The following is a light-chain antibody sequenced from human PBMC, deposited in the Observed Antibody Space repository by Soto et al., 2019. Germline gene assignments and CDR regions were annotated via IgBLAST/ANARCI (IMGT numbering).Light chain of an antibody. V-gene: IGKV1-5*03. Sequence: DIQMTQSPSTLSTFVGDRVTITCRASQSISTSLAWYQQKPRKAPKLLIYLASTLESGVPARFSGSGSATEFTPSISSLQPDDFATYYCQQYGSSSRTFGQGTKVDIK. CDR2: LAS. J-gene: IGKJ1*01. CDR3: QQYGSSSRT. CDR1: QSISTS.